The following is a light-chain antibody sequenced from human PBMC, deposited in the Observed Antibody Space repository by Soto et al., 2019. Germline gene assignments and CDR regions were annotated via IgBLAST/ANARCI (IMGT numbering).Light chain of an antibody. CDR1: SSDIGAYNY. CDR2: EVS. CDR3: SSFTGRDNP. V-gene: IGLV2-8*01. Sequence: QSALTQPPSASGSPGQSITISCTGTSSDIGAYNYVSWYQQHPGKAPKLMIYEVSQRPSGVPDRFSGSKSGNTGSLTVSGVQLEDEADYYCSSFTGRDNPLGGRTKVTVL. J-gene: IGLJ2*01.